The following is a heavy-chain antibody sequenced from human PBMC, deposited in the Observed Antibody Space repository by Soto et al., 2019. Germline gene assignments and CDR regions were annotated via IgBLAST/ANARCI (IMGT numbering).Heavy chain of an antibody. CDR1: GGSISSYY. CDR2: IYYSGST. V-gene: IGHV4-59*01. Sequence: QVQLQESGPGLVKPSETLSLTCTVSGGSISSYYWSWIRQPPGKGLEWIGYIYYSGSTNYNPSLKSRVTISVDTSKNQFSLKLSSVTAADTAVYYCARDPSVDSSGYYAAFDIWGQGTMVTVSS. CDR3: ARDPSVDSSGYYAAFDI. J-gene: IGHJ3*02. D-gene: IGHD3-22*01.